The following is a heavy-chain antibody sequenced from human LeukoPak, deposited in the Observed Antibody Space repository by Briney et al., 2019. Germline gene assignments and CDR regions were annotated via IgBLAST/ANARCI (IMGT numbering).Heavy chain of an antibody. J-gene: IGHJ4*02. V-gene: IGHV4-30-2*01. D-gene: IGHD3-3*01. Sequence: SETLSLTCAVSGGSISSGGYSWSWIRQPPGKGLEWIGYIYHSGITYYNPSLKSRVTMSLDRSKDQFSLKLTSVTAADTAVYYCARRVVAIFYFDYWGQGALVTVSS. CDR2: IYHSGIT. CDR1: GGSISSGGYS. CDR3: ARRVVAIFYFDY.